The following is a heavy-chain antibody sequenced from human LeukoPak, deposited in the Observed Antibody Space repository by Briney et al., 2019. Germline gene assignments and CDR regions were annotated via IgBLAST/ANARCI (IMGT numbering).Heavy chain of an antibody. Sequence: PGGSLRLSCAASGFTFSSYGMHWVRQAPGKGLEWVAVIWYDGSNKYYADSVKGRFTISRDNSKNTLYLQMNSLRAEDTAVYYCARGGRRSSSWYSTANHYFDYWGQGTLVTVSS. CDR2: IWYDGSNK. D-gene: IGHD6-13*01. V-gene: IGHV3-33*01. J-gene: IGHJ4*02. CDR1: GFTFSSYG. CDR3: ARGGRRSSSWYSTANHYFDY.